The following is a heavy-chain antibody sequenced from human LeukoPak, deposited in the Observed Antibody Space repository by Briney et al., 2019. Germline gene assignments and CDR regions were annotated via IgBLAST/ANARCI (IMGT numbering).Heavy chain of an antibody. Sequence: SETLSLTCTVSGGSISSYYWSWIRQPPGKGLEWIGYIYYSGSTNYNPSLKSRVTISVDTSKNQFSLKLSSGTAADTAVYYCARVGGGSSWTYYYYYGMDVWGQGTAVTVSS. CDR3: ARVGGGSSWTYYYYYGMDV. D-gene: IGHD6-13*01. CDR2: IYYSGST. CDR1: GGSISSYY. J-gene: IGHJ6*02. V-gene: IGHV4-59*01.